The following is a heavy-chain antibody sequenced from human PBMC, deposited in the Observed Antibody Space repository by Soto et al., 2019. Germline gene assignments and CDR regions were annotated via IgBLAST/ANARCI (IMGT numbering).Heavy chain of an antibody. CDR1: GGSISSYY. V-gene: IGHV4-59*01. D-gene: IGHD3-10*01. CDR2: IYYSGST. CDR3: AHGSGSYLNWFDP. Sequence: PSETLSLTCTVSGGSISSYYWSWIRQPPGKGLEWIGYIYYSGSTNYNPSLKSRVTISVDTSKNQFSLKLSSVTAADTAVYCCAHGSGSYLNWFDPWGQGTLVTVSS. J-gene: IGHJ5*02.